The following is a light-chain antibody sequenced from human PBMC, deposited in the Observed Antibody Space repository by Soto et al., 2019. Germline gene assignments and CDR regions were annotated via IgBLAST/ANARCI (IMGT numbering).Light chain of an antibody. Sequence: EIVLTQSPGTLSLSPGERATLSCRASQSVSSNSLVWYQQKPGQAPRLLISGASSRATGIPDRFSGSGSGTDLTPTISSLEPEDFAVYYCQQYNSWPLTFGGGTKVDIK. CDR1: QSVSSNS. CDR2: GAS. V-gene: IGKV3-20*01. J-gene: IGKJ4*01. CDR3: QQYNSWPLT.